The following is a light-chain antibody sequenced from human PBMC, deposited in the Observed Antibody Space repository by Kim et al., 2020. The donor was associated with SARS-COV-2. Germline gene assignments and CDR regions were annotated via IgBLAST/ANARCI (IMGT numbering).Light chain of an antibody. CDR1: QSVSSN. CDR3: QQRTNWIT. CDR2: GAS. J-gene: IGKJ5*01. Sequence: EIVMTQSPATLSVSPGESATLSCRASQSVSSNLAWYQHKVGQAPRLLIYGASTRATGIPARFSGSGSGTEFTLTISSLEPEDFAVYYCQQRTNWITFGQGTRLEIK. V-gene: IGKV3-15*01.